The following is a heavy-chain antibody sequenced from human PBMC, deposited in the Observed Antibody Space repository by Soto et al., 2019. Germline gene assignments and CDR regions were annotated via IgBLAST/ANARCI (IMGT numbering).Heavy chain of an antibody. V-gene: IGHV3-33*01. CDR2: IWYDGSKK. CDR3: SRDASYYSLGSGYYPSRYGMDV. D-gene: IGHD3-3*01. Sequence: QVQVVESGGGVVQPGRSLRLSCAASGFTFSSFGMHWVRQAPGKGLEWVSLIWYDGSKKSYGDSVKGRFTISRDNSRNTVYLKMNSLGADDTAVYYCSRDASYYSLGSGYYPSRYGMDVWGQGTTVTVSS. CDR1: GFTFSSFG. J-gene: IGHJ6*02.